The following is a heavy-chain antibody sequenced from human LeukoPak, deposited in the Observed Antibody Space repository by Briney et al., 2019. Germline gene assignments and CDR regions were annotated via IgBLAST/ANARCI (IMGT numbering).Heavy chain of an antibody. D-gene: IGHD2/OR15-2a*01. CDR2: INPSGGST. J-gene: IGHJ4*02. CDR3: ARHKEVGDYYYFDY. Sequence: GASVEVSCKASGYTFTSYYMHWVRQAPGQGLEWMGIINPSGGSTSYTQKFQGRVTMTRDTSTTTVYMELSSLRSQDTAVYYCARHKEVGDYYYFDYWGQGTLVTVSS. CDR1: GYTFTSYY. V-gene: IGHV1-46*01.